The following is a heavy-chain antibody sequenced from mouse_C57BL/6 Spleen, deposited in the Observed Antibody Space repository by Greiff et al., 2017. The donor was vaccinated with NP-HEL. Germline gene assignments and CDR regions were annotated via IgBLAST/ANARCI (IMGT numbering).Heavy chain of an antibody. Sequence: VKVVESGPGLVQPSQSLSITCTVSGFSLTSYGVHWVRQSPGKGLEWLGVIWSGGSTDYNAAFISRLSISKDNSKSQVFFKMNSLQADDTAIYYCARNGPPLDYWGQGTTLTVSS. CDR3: ARNGPPLDY. CDR1: GFSLTSYG. J-gene: IGHJ2*01. V-gene: IGHV2-2*01. CDR2: IWSGGST.